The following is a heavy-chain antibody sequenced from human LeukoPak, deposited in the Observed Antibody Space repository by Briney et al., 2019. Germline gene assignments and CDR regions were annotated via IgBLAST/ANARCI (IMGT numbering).Heavy chain of an antibody. D-gene: IGHD3-22*01. Sequence: SETLSFTCTVSGGSISIYYWSWIRHPQGKGLEWIGNINYSGSTNYNHSLKSRVTISVDTSKNQFSLKLSSVTAADTAVYYCARTDSYYDSSGYWHYYFDYWGQGTLVTVSS. CDR3: ARTDSYYDSSGYWHYYFDY. J-gene: IGHJ4*02. CDR2: INYSGST. V-gene: IGHV4-59*01. CDR1: GGSISIYY.